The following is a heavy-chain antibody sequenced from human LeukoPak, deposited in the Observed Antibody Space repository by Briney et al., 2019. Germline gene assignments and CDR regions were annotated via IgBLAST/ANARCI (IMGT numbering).Heavy chain of an antibody. CDR1: GFNFNDSG. Sequence: GGSLRLSCAASGFNFNDSGFNWVRQAPGKGLEWVSCINKDTTYIYYSDSVQGRFTISRDNSKNTVYLQMNSLRAEDTAVYYCANSVAGGDYWGHGTLVAVSS. J-gene: IGHJ4*01. CDR3: ANSVAGGDY. V-gene: IGHV3-21*01. D-gene: IGHD6-19*01. CDR2: INKDTTYI.